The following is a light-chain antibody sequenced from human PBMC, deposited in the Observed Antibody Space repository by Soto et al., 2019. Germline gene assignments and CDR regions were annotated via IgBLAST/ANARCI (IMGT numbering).Light chain of an antibody. Sequence: QSVLTQPPSASGTPGQRVTISCSGSSXNIGSNTVNWYQQLPGTAPKLLIYSNNQRPSGVPDRFSGSKSGTSASLAISGLQSEDEADYYCAAWDDSPNGVVFGGGTK. CDR3: AAWDDSPNGVV. J-gene: IGLJ2*01. V-gene: IGLV1-44*01. CDR1: SXNIGSNT. CDR2: SNN.